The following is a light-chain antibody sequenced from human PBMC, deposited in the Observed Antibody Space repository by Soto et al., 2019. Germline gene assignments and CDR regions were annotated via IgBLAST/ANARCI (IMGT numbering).Light chain of an antibody. Sequence: IVLTHSPATLSFAPGEIATLSCRASQSVSRYLAWYQQKPGQAPRLLIYDTSYRATGIPARFSGSGSATDFTLTISSLEPEDFAVYYCHQYDSWTFGQGTKVDIK. J-gene: IGKJ1*01. CDR1: QSVSRY. CDR2: DTS. CDR3: HQYDSWT. V-gene: IGKV3-11*01.